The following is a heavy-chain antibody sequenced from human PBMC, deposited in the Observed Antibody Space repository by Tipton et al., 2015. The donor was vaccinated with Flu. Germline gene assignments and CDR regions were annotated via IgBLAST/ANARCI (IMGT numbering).Heavy chain of an antibody. CDR2: ISAYNGNT. V-gene: IGHV1-18*04. J-gene: IGHJ4*02. Sequence: QLVQSGAEVKKPGASVKVSCKASGYTFSSYAISWVRQAPGQGLEWMGWISAYNGNTNYTQNLQGRVTMTTDTSTSTAYLELRSLGSDDTAVYYCARGGASYDYDSSGYYADYWGQGTHITVSS. D-gene: IGHD3-22*01. CDR3: ARGGASYDYDSSGYYADY. CDR1: GYTFSSYA.